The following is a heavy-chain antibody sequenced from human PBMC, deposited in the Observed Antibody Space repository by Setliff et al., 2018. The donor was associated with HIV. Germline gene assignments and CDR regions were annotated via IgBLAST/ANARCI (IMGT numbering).Heavy chain of an antibody. J-gene: IGHJ3*02. D-gene: IGHD5-18*01. Sequence: ASVKVSCKASGYTFTTYGISWVRQAPGQGLEWMGWISAYNGNTNYAQKFQGRVTLTRDTSISTAYMELSSLRSEDTAVYYCARDSDTAFDIWGQGTMVTVSS. V-gene: IGHV1-18*01. CDR2: ISAYNGNT. CDR3: ARDSDTAFDI. CDR1: GYTFTTYG.